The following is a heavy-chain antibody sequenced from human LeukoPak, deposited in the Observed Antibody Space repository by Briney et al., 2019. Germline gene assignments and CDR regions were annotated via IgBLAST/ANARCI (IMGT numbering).Heavy chain of an antibody. V-gene: IGHV3-33*01. CDR2: IWYDGSNK. D-gene: IGHD3-22*01. CDR1: GFXFSSYG. J-gene: IGHJ1*01. CDR3: VRDTMTGF. Sequence: GRSLRLSCGASGFXFSSYGIHWVRQAPGKGLEWVAVIWYDGSNKYYADSVKGRFTISRDNSKNTLYLQMNSLRDEDTAVYYCVRDTMTGFWGQGTLVTVSS.